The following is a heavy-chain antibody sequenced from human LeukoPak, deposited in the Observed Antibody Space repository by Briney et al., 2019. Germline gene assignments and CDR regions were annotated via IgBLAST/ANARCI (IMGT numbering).Heavy chain of an antibody. J-gene: IGHJ4*02. D-gene: IGHD3-22*01. Sequence: GASLRLSCAASGFTFNTYGMNWVRQAPGKGLEWVSATFGSGAATYYADSVKGRFTISRDNSNNILYLQMNSLRAEDTAIYYCARDLRICPRKYDSSSHPFDYWGQGTLVTVSS. CDR1: GFTFNTYG. CDR2: TFGSGAAT. CDR3: ARDLRICPRKYDSSSHPFDY. V-gene: IGHV3-23*01.